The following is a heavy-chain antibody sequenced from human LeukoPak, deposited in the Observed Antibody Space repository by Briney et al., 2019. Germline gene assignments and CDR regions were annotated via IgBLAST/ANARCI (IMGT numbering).Heavy chain of an antibody. V-gene: IGHV3-9*01. CDR3: AKVSIGGRYSYGYYYFDY. CDR1: GFTFDDYA. J-gene: IGHJ4*02. Sequence: GGSLRLSCAASGFTFDDYAMHWVRQAPGKGLEWVSGISWNSGSIGYADSVKGRFTISRDNAKNSLYLQMNSLRAEDTALYYCAKVSIGGRYSYGYYYFDYWGQGTLVTVSS. CDR2: ISWNSGSI. D-gene: IGHD5-18*01.